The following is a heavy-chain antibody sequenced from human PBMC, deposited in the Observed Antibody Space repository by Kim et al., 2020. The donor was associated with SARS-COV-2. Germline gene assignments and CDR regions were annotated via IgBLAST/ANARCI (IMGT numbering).Heavy chain of an antibody. D-gene: IGHD2-21*02. Sequence: GGSLRLSCAASGFTFSSYSMNWVRQAPGKGLEWVSSISSSSSYIYYADSVKGRFTISRDNAKNSLYLQMNSLRAEDTAVYYCARLYCGGDCYDYYDYYGMDVWGQGTTVTVSS. CDR3: ARLYCGGDCYDYYDYYGMDV. CDR1: GFTFSSYS. J-gene: IGHJ6*02. CDR2: ISSSSSYI. V-gene: IGHV3-21*01.